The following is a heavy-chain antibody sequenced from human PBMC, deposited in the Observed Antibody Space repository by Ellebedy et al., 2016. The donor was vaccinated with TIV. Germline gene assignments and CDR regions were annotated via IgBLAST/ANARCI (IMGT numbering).Heavy chain of an antibody. Sequence: MPSETLSLTCSVSGGSISNYYWSWIRQPPGKGLEWIAYIYDSGGAQYNPSLTSRVTMSIDTSKNQISLKLSSVTAADTALYYCARDFLAAAAREVGFDYWGQGTLVTVSS. D-gene: IGHD6-13*01. CDR3: ARDFLAAAAREVGFDY. V-gene: IGHV4-59*01. CDR1: GGSISNYY. J-gene: IGHJ4*02. CDR2: IYDSGGA.